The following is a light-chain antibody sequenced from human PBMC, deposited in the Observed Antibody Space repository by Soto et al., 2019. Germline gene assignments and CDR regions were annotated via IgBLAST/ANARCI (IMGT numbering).Light chain of an antibody. Sequence: EIVITQSPASMSVSPGERATLSCRASQSVSSNLAWYQHKPGQAPRLLIYDASNRATGIPARFSGSGSGTDFTLTISSLEPEDFAVYYCQQRSNWPPIFGQRTRLEI. J-gene: IGKJ5*01. CDR1: QSVSSN. CDR2: DAS. V-gene: IGKV3-11*01. CDR3: QQRSNWPPI.